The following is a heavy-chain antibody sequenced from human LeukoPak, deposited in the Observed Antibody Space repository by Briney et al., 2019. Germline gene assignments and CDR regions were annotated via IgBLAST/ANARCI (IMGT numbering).Heavy chain of an antibody. CDR1: GYSFTHYW. CDR3: ARRYFYDSSLSQGGYFDY. D-gene: IGHD3-22*01. Sequence: GESLKISCKGSGYSFTHYWIGWVRQMPGKGLEWMGIIYPGDPDTRYSPSFQGQVTISADKSISTAYLQWSSLKASDTAMYYCARRYFYDSSLSQGGYFDYWGQGTLVTVSS. V-gene: IGHV5-51*01. J-gene: IGHJ4*02. CDR2: IYPGDPDT.